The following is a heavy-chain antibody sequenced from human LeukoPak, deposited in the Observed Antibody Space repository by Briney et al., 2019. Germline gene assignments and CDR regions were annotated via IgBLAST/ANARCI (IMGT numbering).Heavy chain of an antibody. CDR2: IYHSGST. V-gene: IGHV4-4*02. D-gene: IGHD3-3*01. Sequence: SETLSLTCAVSGGSISSSNWWSWVRQPPGKGLEWIGEIYHSGSTNYNPSLKSRVTISVDKSKNQFSLKLSSVTAADTAVYYCARGDFWSGPTNNWFDPWGQGTLVTVSS. CDR3: ARGDFWSGPTNNWFDP. J-gene: IGHJ5*02. CDR1: GGSISSSNW.